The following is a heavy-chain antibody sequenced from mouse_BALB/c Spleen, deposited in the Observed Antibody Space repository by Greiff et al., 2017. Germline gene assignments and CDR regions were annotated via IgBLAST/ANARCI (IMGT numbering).Heavy chain of an antibody. V-gene: IGHV5-17*02. Sequence: EVMLVESGGGLVQPGGSRKLSCAASGFTFSSFGMHWVRQAPEKGLEWVAYISSGSSTIYYADTVKGRFTISRDNPKNTLFLQMTSLRSEDTAMYYCARSYYRYDGYYFDYWGQGTTLTVSS. CDR3: ARSYYRYDGYYFDY. J-gene: IGHJ2*01. D-gene: IGHD2-14*01. CDR1: GFTFSSFG. CDR2: ISSGSSTI.